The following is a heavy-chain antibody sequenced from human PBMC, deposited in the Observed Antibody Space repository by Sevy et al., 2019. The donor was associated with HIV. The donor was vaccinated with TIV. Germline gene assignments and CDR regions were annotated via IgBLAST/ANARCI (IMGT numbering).Heavy chain of an antibody. CDR2: INPNSGGT. Sequence: ASVKVSCKASGYTFTGYYMHWVRQAPGQGLEWMGWINPNSGGTNYAQKFQGRVTMTRDTSISTAYMELSRLRSDDTAVYYCARDCSSTSCQNFDYWGHGTLVTVSS. CDR3: ARDCSSTSCQNFDY. D-gene: IGHD2-2*01. V-gene: IGHV1-2*02. J-gene: IGHJ4*01. CDR1: GYTFTGYY.